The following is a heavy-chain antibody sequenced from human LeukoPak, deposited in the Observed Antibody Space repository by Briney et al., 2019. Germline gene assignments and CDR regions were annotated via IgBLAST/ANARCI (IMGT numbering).Heavy chain of an antibody. J-gene: IGHJ4*02. CDR3: ARGIYYFDY. CDR2: ISYDGSNK. Sequence: GGSLRLSCAASGFTFSSYGMHLVRQAPGKGLEWVAVISYDGSNKYYADSVKGRFTISRDNSKNTLYLQMNSLRAEDTAVYYCARGIYYFDYWGQGTLVTVSS. CDR1: GFTFSSYG. V-gene: IGHV3-30*03.